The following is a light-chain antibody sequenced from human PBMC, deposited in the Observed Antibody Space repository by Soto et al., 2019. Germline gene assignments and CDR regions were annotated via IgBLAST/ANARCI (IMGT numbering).Light chain of an antibody. V-gene: IGKV3-20*01. CDR2: GAS. J-gene: IGKJ4*01. CDR3: QQYATSPLT. Sequence: DMVLTQSPGTLSFSPGDRAALSCGASQRLSNNFLAWYQQKPGQAPRLLISGASSRATGIPDRFSGSGSGTDCTLTITRVEPEDFAVYYCQQYATSPLTFGGGTQVEIK. CDR1: QRLSNNF.